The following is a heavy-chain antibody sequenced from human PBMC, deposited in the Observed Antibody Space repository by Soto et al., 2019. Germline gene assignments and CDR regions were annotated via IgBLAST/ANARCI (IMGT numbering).Heavy chain of an antibody. CDR2: INPRNGDK. D-gene: IGHD2-21*02. CDR3: ARGEVTRIEVRDV. CDR1: GYTFVDHY. V-gene: IGHV1-2*02. Sequence: AAVQATCKTSGYTFVDHYLYWVRQAPGQGLEWMGWINPRNGDKRYAQKVQGRVTMTRDTTITTTYMDLSALTSDDPAVYYWARGEVTRIEVRDVW. J-gene: IGHJ6*01.